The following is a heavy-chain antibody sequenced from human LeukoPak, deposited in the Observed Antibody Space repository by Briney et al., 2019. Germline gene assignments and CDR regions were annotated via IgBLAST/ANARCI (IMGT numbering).Heavy chain of an antibody. CDR1: GGSISSTTYY. V-gene: IGHV4-39*02. CDR3: ARIAIEWFDP. Sequence: SETLSLTCIVSGGSISSTTYYWGWIRQPPGQGLEWSGSIHYSGSTYYNPSLKSRVTISVDTSKNHFSLKLGSVSAADTAGYYCARIAIEWFDPWGQGTLVTVSS. CDR2: IHYSGST. D-gene: IGHD2-21*01. J-gene: IGHJ5*02.